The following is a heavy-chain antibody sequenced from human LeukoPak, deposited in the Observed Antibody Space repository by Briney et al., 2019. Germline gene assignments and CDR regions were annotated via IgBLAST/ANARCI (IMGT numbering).Heavy chain of an antibody. CDR1: GFTFSSYE. CDR3: ARERKDYGFDY. J-gene: IGHJ4*02. D-gene: IGHD4-17*01. CDR2: ISSSGSTI. Sequence: GGSLRLSCAASGFTFSSYEMNWVRQAPGKGLEWVSYISSSGSTIYYADSVKGRFTISRDNAKNSLYLQMNSLRAEDTAVYYCARERKDYGFDYWGQGTLVTVSS. V-gene: IGHV3-48*03.